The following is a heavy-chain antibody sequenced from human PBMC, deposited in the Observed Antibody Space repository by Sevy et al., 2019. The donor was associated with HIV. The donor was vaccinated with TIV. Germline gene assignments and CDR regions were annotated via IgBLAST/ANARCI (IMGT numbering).Heavy chain of an antibody. CDR3: ARAASPYYYDSSGYSPLYYYYGMDV. D-gene: IGHD3-22*01. V-gene: IGHV1-69*13. CDR2: IIPIFGTA. J-gene: IGHJ6*02. Sequence: ASVKVSCKASGGTFSSYAISWVRQAPGQGLEWMGGIIPIFGTANYAQKFQGRVTITADESTSTAYMELSSLRSEETAVYYCARAASPYYYDSSGYSPLYYYYGMDVWGQGTTVTVSS. CDR1: GGTFSSYA.